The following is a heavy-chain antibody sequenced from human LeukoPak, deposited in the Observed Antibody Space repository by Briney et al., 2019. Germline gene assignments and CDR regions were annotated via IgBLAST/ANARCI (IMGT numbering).Heavy chain of an antibody. J-gene: IGHJ6*03. CDR2: IIPIFGTT. CDR3: ARHGYCSSTSCRYMDV. V-gene: IGHV1-69*01. CDR1: GGTFSSYA. Sequence: SVKVSCKASGGTFSSYAISWVRQAPGQGLEWMGGIIPIFGTTNYAQKFQGRVTITADESTNTAYMELSSLRSDDTAVFYCARHGYCSSTSCRYMDVWGKGTTVTVSS. D-gene: IGHD2-2*03.